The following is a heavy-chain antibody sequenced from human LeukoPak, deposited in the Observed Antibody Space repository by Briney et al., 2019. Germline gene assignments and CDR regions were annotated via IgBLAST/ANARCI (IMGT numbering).Heavy chain of an antibody. V-gene: IGHV3-23*01. J-gene: IGHJ6*03. Sequence: PGRSLTLSSPASGLTFDNYCISCDRQAPGKVREWVSTVHADGANTFYGDFVKGRFTISRDTSKRTLYLQVNSLRAEDPAVSYCAKYLLSGSVGAGNLDAWAKGTRVTVS. CDR2: VHADGANT. CDR1: GLTFDNYC. D-gene: IGHD3-10*01. CDR3: AKYLLSGSVGAGNLDA.